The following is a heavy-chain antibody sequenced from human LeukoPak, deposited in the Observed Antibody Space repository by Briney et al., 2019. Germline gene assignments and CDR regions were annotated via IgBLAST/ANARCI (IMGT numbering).Heavy chain of an antibody. CDR2: IYYSGST. V-gene: IGHV4-59*01. CDR3: ASIYSGSSFFDS. D-gene: IGHD1-26*01. CDR1: GGSISSYY. J-gene: IGHJ4*02. Sequence: PAETLSLTCTASGGSISSYYWSWIRQPPGKGLEWIGYIYYSGSTTYNPSLKSRVTISVDPSKNQFSLKLSSVTAADTAVYYCASIYSGSSFFDSWGQGPLVTVSS.